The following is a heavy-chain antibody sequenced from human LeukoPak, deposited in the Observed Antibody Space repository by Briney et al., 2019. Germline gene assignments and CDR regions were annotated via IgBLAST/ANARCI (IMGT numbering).Heavy chain of an antibody. CDR1: HGSISGTPYY. Sequence: WETLSLTCIVSHGSISGTPYYWGWIRQPPGKGLEWIGSIYHSGSTYYNPSLKSRVTISVDTSKNQFSLKLSSVTAADTAVYYCARGGDFWSGYGGSRWGQGTLVTVSS. D-gene: IGHD3-3*01. CDR2: IYHSGST. V-gene: IGHV4-39*07. J-gene: IGHJ4*02. CDR3: ARGGDFWSGYGGSR.